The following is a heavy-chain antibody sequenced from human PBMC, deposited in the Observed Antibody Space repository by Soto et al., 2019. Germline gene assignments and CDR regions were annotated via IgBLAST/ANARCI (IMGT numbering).Heavy chain of an antibody. Sequence: ASETLSLTCTVPGGSISGYYWIWMRQPPGKGLEWIGYIYNSGSTNYNPSLKSRVTISVDTSKNQFSLNLSSVTAADTAVYYCASSNIAAAGFYYYGMDVWGRGTTVTVSS. V-gene: IGHV4-59*01. CDR1: GGSISGYY. CDR3: ASSNIAAAGFYYYGMDV. D-gene: IGHD6-13*01. J-gene: IGHJ6*02. CDR2: IYNSGST.